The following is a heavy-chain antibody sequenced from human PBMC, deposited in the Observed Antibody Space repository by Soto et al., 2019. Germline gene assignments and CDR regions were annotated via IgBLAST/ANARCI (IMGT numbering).Heavy chain of an antibody. Sequence: ASVKVSCKASGYTFTSYAMHWVRQAPGQRLEWMGWINAGNGNTKYSQKFQGRVTITRDTSASTAYMELSSVTAADTAVYYCARGLNTAMVYYFDYWGQGTLVTVSS. CDR2: INAGNGNT. V-gene: IGHV1-3*01. CDR1: GYTFTSYA. CDR3: ARGLNTAMVYYFDY. J-gene: IGHJ4*02. D-gene: IGHD5-18*01.